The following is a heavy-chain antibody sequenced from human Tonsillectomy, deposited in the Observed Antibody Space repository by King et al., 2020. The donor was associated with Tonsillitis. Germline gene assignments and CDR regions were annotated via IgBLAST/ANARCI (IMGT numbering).Heavy chain of an antibody. D-gene: IGHD2-15*01. V-gene: IGHV3-30*04. Sequence: VQLVESGGGVVQPGRSLRLSCAASGFTFSSYAMHWVRQAPGKGLEWVALISYDGSNKYYADSVKGRFTISRDNSKNTLYLQMNSLRAKDTAVYYCARGCMYFSGGSQHFDCWGQGTLVTVSS. J-gene: IGHJ4*02. CDR2: ISYDGSNK. CDR3: ARGCMYFSGGSQHFDC. CDR1: GFTFSSYA.